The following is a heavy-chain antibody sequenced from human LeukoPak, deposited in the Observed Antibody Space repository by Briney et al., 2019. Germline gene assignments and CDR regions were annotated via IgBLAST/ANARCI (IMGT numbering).Heavy chain of an antibody. CDR2: IYHSGST. D-gene: IGHD3-16*01. Sequence: PSETLSLTCAVSGYSISSGYYWGWIRPPPGKGLEWIGSIYHSGSTYYNPSLKSRVTISVDTSKNQFSLKLSSVTAADTAVYYCARDFGGLFSDYWGQGTLVTVSS. V-gene: IGHV4-38-2*02. J-gene: IGHJ4*02. CDR1: GYSISSGYY. CDR3: ARDFGGLFSDY.